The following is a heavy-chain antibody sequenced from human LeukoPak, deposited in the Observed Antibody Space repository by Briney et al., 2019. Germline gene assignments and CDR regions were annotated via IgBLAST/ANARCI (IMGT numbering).Heavy chain of an antibody. V-gene: IGHV3-30-3*01. Sequence: GGSLRLSCAASGFTFSSYAMHWVRQAPGKGLEWVAVISYDGSNKYYADSVKGRFTISRDNSKNTLYLQMNSLRAEDTAVYYCARPLWFGEPWSQGTLVTVSS. D-gene: IGHD3-10*01. J-gene: IGHJ5*02. CDR1: GFTFSSYA. CDR3: ARPLWFGEP. CDR2: ISYDGSNK.